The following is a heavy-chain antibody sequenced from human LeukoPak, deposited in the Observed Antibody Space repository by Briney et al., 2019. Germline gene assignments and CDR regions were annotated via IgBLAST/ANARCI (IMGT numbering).Heavy chain of an antibody. CDR3: ARVGVSAAHDY. CDR1: GYTSTSYA. D-gene: IGHD6-13*01. V-gene: IGHV1-3*01. CDR2: INAGNGNT. J-gene: IGHJ4*02. Sequence: ASVKVSCKASGYTSTSYAMHWVRQAPGQRLEWMGWINAGNGNTKYSQKFQGRVTITRDTSASTAYMELSSLRSEDTAVYYCARVGVSAAHDYWGQGTLVTVSS.